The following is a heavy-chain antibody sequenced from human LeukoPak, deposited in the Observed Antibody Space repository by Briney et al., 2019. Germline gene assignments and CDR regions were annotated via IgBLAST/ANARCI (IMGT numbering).Heavy chain of an antibody. CDR3: ARGYCSGGSCFWFDP. D-gene: IGHD2-15*01. V-gene: IGHV1-2*02. CDR1: GYTFTGYY. J-gene: IGHJ5*02. CDR2: INPNSGGT. Sequence: ASVKVSCKASGYTFTGYYMHWVRQAPGQGLEWMGWINPNSGGTNYAQKFQGRVTMTRDTSISTAYMELSRLKSDDTAVYYCARGYCSGGSCFWFDPWGQGTLVTVSS.